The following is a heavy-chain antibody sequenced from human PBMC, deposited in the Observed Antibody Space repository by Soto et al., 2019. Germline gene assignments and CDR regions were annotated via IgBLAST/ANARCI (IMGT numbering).Heavy chain of an antibody. Sequence: SETLSLTCTVSGGSISSGDYYWNWLRQPPGKGLEWIGFIFNTGSTYYNPSLKSRLTISVDMSKNQFSLRLTSVTAADTAVYYCARNDYDYVWESPGGDAFDIWGQGTMVTVSS. J-gene: IGHJ3*02. CDR2: IFNTGST. CDR3: ARNDYDYVWESPGGDAFDI. D-gene: IGHD3-16*01. V-gene: IGHV4-30-4*01. CDR1: GGSISSGDYY.